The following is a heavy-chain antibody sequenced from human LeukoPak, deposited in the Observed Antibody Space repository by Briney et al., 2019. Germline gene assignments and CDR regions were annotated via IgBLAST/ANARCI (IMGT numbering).Heavy chain of an antibody. V-gene: IGHV3-15*07. J-gene: IGHJ4*02. CDR2: IKPKTDGETT. CDR1: GFTSSNAY. Sequence: GGSLRLSCAASGFTSSNAYMNWVRQAPGKGLEWVGRIKPKTDGETTEYAAPVKGRFSISRDDSKNMLYLQMNSLKTEDTAVYYCITPLPYSAQGGQGTLVTVSS. CDR3: ITPLPYSAQ. D-gene: IGHD2-21*01.